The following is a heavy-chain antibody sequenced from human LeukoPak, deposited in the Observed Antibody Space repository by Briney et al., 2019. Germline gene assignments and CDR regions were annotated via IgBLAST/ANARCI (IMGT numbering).Heavy chain of an antibody. CDR1: GASISSYY. CDR2: IFTIGST. Sequence: SETLSLTCTVSGASISSYYWSWIRQPAGKGLEWIGRIFTIGSTNYNPSLKSRVTMSVDRSKNQFSLRLTAVTAADTAVYYCAGVAYSDRSGYYYYDYWGQGTLVTVSS. D-gene: IGHD3-22*01. CDR3: AGVAYSDRSGYYYYDY. V-gene: IGHV4-4*07. J-gene: IGHJ4*02.